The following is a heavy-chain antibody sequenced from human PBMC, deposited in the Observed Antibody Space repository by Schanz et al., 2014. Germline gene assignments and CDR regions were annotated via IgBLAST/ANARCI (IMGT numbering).Heavy chain of an antibody. CDR1: GFTFSGYG. J-gene: IGHJ4*02. D-gene: IGHD3-22*01. CDR2: ISYDGTNK. CDR3: AKSYDTSGYSGFDY. Sequence: QVQLVESGGGVVQPGKSLRLSCAASGFTFSGYGMHWVRQAPGKGLEWVAVISYDGTNKYFADSVKGRFTISRDNSKNTLYLQMNSLRTEDTAVYFCAKSYDTSGYSGFDYWGQGTLVTVSS. V-gene: IGHV3-30*18.